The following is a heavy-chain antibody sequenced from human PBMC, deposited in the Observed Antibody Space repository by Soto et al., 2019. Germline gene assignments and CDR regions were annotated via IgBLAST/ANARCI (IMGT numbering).Heavy chain of an antibody. CDR1: GGTFSSYA. CDR2: IIPIFGTA. D-gene: IGHD2-21*02. V-gene: IGHV1-69*13. J-gene: IGHJ6*02. CDR3: ARAYCGGDCYYPFHYYYYYGMDV. Sequence: ASVKVSCKASGGTFSSYAISWVRQAPGQGLEWMGGIIPIFGTANYAQKFQGRVTITADESTSTAYMELSSLRSEDTAVYYCARAYCGGDCYYPFHYYYYYGMDVWGQGTTVTVSS.